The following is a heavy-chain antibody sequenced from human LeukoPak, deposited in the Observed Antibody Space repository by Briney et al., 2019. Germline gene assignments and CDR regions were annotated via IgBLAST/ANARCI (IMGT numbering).Heavy chain of an antibody. D-gene: IGHD5-18*01. Sequence: SETLSLTCTVSGGSISSGGYYWSWIRQHLGKGLEWIGYIYYSGSTYCNPSLKSRVTISVDTSKNQFSLKLSSVTAADTAVYYCARATGGYSYGSWFDPWGQGTLVTVSS. V-gene: IGHV4-31*03. CDR1: GGSISSGGYY. CDR2: IYYSGST. CDR3: ARATGGYSYGSWFDP. J-gene: IGHJ5*02.